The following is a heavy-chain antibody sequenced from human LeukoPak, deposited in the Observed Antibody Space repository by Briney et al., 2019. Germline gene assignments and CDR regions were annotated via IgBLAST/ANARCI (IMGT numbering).Heavy chain of an antibody. J-gene: IGHJ4*02. D-gene: IGHD4-17*01. CDR2: ISYDGSNK. Sequence: PGGSLRLSCAASGFTFSSYAMHWVRQAPGKGLEWVAVISYDGSNKYYADSVKGRFTISRDNSKNTLYLQMNSLRAEDTAVYYCAKDVAFGTTVTRPGYWGQGTLVTVSS. CDR1: GFTFSSYA. CDR3: AKDVAFGTTVTRPGY. V-gene: IGHV3-30-3*01.